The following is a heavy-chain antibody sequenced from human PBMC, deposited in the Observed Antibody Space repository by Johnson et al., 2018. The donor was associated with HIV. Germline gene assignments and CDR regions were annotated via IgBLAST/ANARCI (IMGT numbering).Heavy chain of an antibody. CDR1: GFTFSSYD. CDR2: IGTAGDT. V-gene: IGHV3-13*01. J-gene: IGHJ3*02. Sequence: VQLVESGGGLVQPGGSLRLSCAASGFTFSSYDMHWVTQATGKGLEWVAAIGTAGDTYYPGSVKGRFAISRDNSKNTLYLQMNSLRVEDTAVYYCAKPKTGIDAFDIWGQGTMVTVSS. D-gene: IGHD3-10*01. CDR3: AKPKTGIDAFDI.